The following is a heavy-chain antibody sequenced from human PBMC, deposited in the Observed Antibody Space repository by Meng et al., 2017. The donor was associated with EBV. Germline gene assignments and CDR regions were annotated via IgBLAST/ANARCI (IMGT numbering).Heavy chain of an antibody. CDR1: GYTFTGYG. D-gene: IGHD3-22*01. Sequence: QVQLVQSGAEVKKPGASVKVSCKASGYTFTGYGISWVQQAPGQGLEWMGWISAYNGNTNYAQKLQGRVTMTTDTSTSTAYMELRSLRSDDTAVYYCARDGRLYDTPSPFDYWGQGTLVTVSS. CDR2: ISAYNGNT. J-gene: IGHJ4*02. V-gene: IGHV1-18*01. CDR3: ARDGRLYDTPSPFDY.